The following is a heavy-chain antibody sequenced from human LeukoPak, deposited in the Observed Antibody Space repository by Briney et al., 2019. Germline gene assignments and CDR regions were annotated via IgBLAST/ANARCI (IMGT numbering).Heavy chain of an antibody. CDR1: GASIASDGSVSGISYF. J-gene: IGHJ5*02. CDR2: LFFGGPT. D-gene: IGHD2-15*01. CDR3: AREALSIDDGGFFPSWFDP. Sequence: SETLSLTCTVSGASIASDGSVSGISYFWGWIRQPPGKGLEWIGSLFFGGPTYYTPSLKSRVSISLDTSRNQFSLRLTSVTAADTAVYYCAREALSIDDGGFFPSWFDPWGPGTLVTVSS. V-gene: IGHV4-39*07.